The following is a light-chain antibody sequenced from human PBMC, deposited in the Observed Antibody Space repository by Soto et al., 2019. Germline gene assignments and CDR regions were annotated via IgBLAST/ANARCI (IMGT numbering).Light chain of an antibody. CDR3: QQRFNWPT. CDR2: DKS. Sequence: IVLTQSPDTLSLYPGERATLSCRASQSVSSYLAWYQQKPGQPPRLLIYDKSNRATGIPARFAGSGSGTDFNLTISSLEPEDFAVYYCQQRFNWPTFGQGTKVDI. J-gene: IGKJ1*01. CDR1: QSVSSY. V-gene: IGKV3-11*01.